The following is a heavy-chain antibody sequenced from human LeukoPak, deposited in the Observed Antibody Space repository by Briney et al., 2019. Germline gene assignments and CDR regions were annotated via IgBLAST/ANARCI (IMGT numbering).Heavy chain of an antibody. J-gene: IGHJ4*02. CDR1: GGSISNYY. V-gene: IGHV4-4*07. Sequence: SETLSLTCTVSGGSISNYYCNWIRQPVGKGLEWIGRIYTSGSTKYNPSLKSRVTMSVDTSNNQFSLKLSSVTAADTAVYYCVRGYGYDSTPFDYWGQGTLVTVSS. D-gene: IGHD3-22*01. CDR3: VRGYGYDSTPFDY. CDR2: IYTSGST.